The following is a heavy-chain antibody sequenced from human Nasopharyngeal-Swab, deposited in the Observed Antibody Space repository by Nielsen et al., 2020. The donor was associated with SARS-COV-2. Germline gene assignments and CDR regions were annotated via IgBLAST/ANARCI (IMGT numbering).Heavy chain of an antibody. D-gene: IGHD5-18*01. CDR3: AKDYAMVAYFYYGLDV. CDR2: ISWNSGSI. J-gene: IGHJ6*02. Sequence: SLKISCAASGFTFEDYAMHWVRQAPGKGLEWVSGISWNSGSIGYADSVKGRFTISRDNAKNSLYLQMNGLRVEDTALYYCAKDYAMVAYFYYGLDVWGQGTTVTVSS. CDR1: GFTFEDYA. V-gene: IGHV3-9*01.